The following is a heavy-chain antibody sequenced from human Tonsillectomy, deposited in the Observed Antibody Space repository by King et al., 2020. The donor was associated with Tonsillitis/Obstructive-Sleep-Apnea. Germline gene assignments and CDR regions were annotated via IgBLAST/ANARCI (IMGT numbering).Heavy chain of an antibody. CDR3: ARDSMSHYYDSSAYYTFNY. D-gene: IGHD3-22*01. V-gene: IGHV1-18*01. CDR2: ISAHNGHT. Sequence: QLVQSGAEVKKPGASVKVSCKASGYTFTNYGISWVRQAPGQGLEWMAWISAHNGHTNYAQKLQGRVTKTTDTSTSTAYMELRSLRSDDTAVYYCARDSMSHYYDSSAYYTFNYWGQGTLVTVSS. J-gene: IGHJ4*02. CDR1: GYTFTNYG.